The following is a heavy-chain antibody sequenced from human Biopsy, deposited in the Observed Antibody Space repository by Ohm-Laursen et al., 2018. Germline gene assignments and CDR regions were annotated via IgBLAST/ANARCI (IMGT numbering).Heavy chain of an antibody. J-gene: IGHJ4*02. CDR3: AREAIGYQLPCDD. D-gene: IGHD2-2*01. V-gene: IGHV1-46*01. CDR1: SYTFTDYN. CDR2: IIPILRTT. Sequence: ASVKVSCKASSYTFTDYNIHWMRQAPGQGLEWMGRIIPILRTTAYAQTFLGRVTITADSPTSTVDMELTSLTSDDTAVYFCAREAIGYQLPCDDWGQGTLVTVSS.